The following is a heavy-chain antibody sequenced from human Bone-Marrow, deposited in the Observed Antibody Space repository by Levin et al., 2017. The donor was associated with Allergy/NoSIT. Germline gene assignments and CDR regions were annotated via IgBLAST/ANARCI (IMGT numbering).Heavy chain of an antibody. CDR1: DFTFSSYS. Sequence: PGGSLRLSCEASDFTFSSYSMNWVRQAPGKGLEWVSYISSGSSTIYYADSVKGRFTISRDNAKNSLYLLMNSLRDEDTAIYYCARGVYSSSSDYFDYWGQGTLVTVSS. CDR2: ISSGSSTI. J-gene: IGHJ4*02. CDR3: ARGVYSSSSDYFDY. D-gene: IGHD6-6*01. V-gene: IGHV3-48*02.